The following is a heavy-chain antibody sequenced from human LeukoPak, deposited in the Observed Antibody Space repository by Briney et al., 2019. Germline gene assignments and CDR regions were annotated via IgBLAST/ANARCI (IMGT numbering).Heavy chain of an antibody. CDR3: ARARTNQRGYSGYDRVYYFDY. D-gene: IGHD5-12*01. CDR2: IYYSGST. V-gene: IGHV4-59*01. CDR1: GGSISSYY. J-gene: IGHJ4*02. Sequence: SETLSLTCTVSGGSISSYYWSWIRQPPGKGLEWIGYIYYSGSTNYNPSLKSRVTISVDTSKNQFPLKLSSVTAADTAVYYCARARTNQRGYSGYDRVYYFDYWGQGTLVTVSS.